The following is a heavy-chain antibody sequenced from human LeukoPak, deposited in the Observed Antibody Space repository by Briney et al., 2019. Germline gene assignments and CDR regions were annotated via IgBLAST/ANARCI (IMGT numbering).Heavy chain of an antibody. CDR2: INPKSGGT. Sequence: ASVKVSCKASGYTFTGYHIHWVRQAPGQGLEWMGWINPKSGGTNYAQKFEGWVTMTRDTSMSTVYMELSRLKSDDTAVYYCANNIPSLDYWGQGTLVTVSS. D-gene: IGHD2-2*02. V-gene: IGHV1-2*04. CDR1: GYTFTGYH. J-gene: IGHJ4*02. CDR3: ANNIPSLDY.